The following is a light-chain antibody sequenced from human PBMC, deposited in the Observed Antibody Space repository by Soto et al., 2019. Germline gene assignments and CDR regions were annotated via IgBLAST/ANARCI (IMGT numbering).Light chain of an antibody. Sequence: EIVLTHSPGTLSLSPCERATLSFSASQSVSSSYLAWYQQKPGQAPRLLIYGASTRATGIPSRFSGSGSGTEFTLTISSLQSEDFAVYYCQQYYDWPWTFGQGTKVDNK. J-gene: IGKJ1*01. V-gene: IGKV3-15*01. CDR3: QQYYDWPWT. CDR1: QSVSSSY. CDR2: GAS.